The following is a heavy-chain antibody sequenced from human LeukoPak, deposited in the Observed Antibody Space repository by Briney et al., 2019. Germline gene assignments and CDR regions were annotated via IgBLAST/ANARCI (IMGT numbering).Heavy chain of an antibody. Sequence: ASVKVSCKASGYTFTSYGISWVRQAPGQWLEWMGWISAYNGNTNYAQKLQGRVTMTTDTSTSTAYMELRSLRSDDTAVYYCARERFDILTGYYNDYWGQGTLVTVSS. D-gene: IGHD3-9*01. V-gene: IGHV1-18*01. CDR2: ISAYNGNT. J-gene: IGHJ4*02. CDR1: GYTFTSYG. CDR3: ARERFDILTGYYNDY.